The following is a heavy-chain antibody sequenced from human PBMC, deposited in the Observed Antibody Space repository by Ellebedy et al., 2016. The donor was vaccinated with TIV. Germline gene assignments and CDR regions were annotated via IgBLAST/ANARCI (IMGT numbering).Heavy chain of an antibody. J-gene: IGHJ3*02. Sequence: GESLKISCAASGFTFSSFAMGWVRQAPGKGLEWVSVISGSGDNTYYADSVKGRLTISRDNSENTLYLQMNSLRAEDTAVYYCAKDRYDSSGWDAFDIWGQGTMVTVSS. CDR1: GFTFSSFA. V-gene: IGHV3-23*01. CDR2: ISGSGDNT. D-gene: IGHD3-22*01. CDR3: AKDRYDSSGWDAFDI.